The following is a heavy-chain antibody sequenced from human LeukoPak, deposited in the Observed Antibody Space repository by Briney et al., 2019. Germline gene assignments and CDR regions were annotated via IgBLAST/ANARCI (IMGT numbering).Heavy chain of an antibody. J-gene: IGHJ4*02. CDR2: INPNSGGT. V-gene: IGHV1-2*02. CDR3: ARDTVSTNYCGSGSYSGY. CDR1: GYTFTGYY. D-gene: IGHD3-10*01. Sequence: ASVKVSCKASGYTFTGYYMHWVRQAPGQGLEWMGWINPNSGGTNYAQKFQGRVTMTRDTSISTAYMELSRLRSDDTAVYYCARDTVSTNYCGSGSYSGYWGQGTLVTVSS.